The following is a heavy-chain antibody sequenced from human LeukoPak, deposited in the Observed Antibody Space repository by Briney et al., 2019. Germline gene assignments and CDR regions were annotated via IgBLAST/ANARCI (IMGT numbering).Heavy chain of an antibody. D-gene: IGHD5-18*01. Sequence: PGGSLRLSCAASGFTFDDYTMHWVRQLPGRGLEWVSLINWDGTTINYADSVKGRFTISRDNSKNTLYLQMNSLRAEDTAVYYCARARSSYGYGDAFDIWGQGTMVTVSS. CDR3: ARARSSYGYGDAFDI. CDR1: GFTFDDYT. V-gene: IGHV3-43*01. J-gene: IGHJ3*02. CDR2: INWDGTTI.